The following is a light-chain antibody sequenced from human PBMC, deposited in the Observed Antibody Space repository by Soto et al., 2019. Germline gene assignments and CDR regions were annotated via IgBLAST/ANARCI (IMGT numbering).Light chain of an antibody. J-gene: IGKJ1*01. Sequence: IVMTQSPLSLPVTPGEPASISCRSSQSLLHSNGYNYLDWYLQKPGQSPQLLIYLGSNRASGVPDRFSGSGSGTEFTLKISRVEAEDVGVYYCMQDLQTPWTFGQGTKGEIK. CDR2: LGS. V-gene: IGKV2-28*01. CDR3: MQDLQTPWT. CDR1: QSLLHSNGYNY.